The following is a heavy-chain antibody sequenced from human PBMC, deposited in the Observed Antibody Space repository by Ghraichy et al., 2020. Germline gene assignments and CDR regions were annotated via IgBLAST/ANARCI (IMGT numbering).Heavy chain of an antibody. V-gene: IGHV3-64D*09. CDR3: VRPIRGTGVSYGFDY. Sequence: GGSLRLSCPAYGSRFRRSAMYSVRQASGKVLEYDTSISGVDDGTYYAELVKARFTISRDNSKNTLSLHMSNLRPEDTAIYSWVRPIRGTGVSYGFDYWGQGELVIFSS. CDR1: GSRFRRSA. CDR2: ISGVDDGT. D-gene: IGHD5-18*01. J-gene: IGHJ4*02.